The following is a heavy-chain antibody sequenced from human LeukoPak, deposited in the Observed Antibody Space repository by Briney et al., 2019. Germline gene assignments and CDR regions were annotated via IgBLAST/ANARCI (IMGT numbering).Heavy chain of an antibody. CDR2: IYYRGNT. CDR1: GGSISSYY. CDR3: ARHGPGTEGGDGFDM. Sequence: KPSETLSLTCTVSGGSISSYYCSWIRQPPGKGLEWIGYIYYRGNTNSTPSLRSRVTMSVDTFKNQFSLKLRYVTVADTAVYYCARHGPGTEGGDGFDMWGQGTMVTVS. V-gene: IGHV4-59*08. D-gene: IGHD1-1*01. J-gene: IGHJ3*02.